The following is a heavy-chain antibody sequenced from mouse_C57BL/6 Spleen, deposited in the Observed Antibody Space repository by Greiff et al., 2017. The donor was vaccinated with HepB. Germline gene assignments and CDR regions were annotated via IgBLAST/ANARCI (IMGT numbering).Heavy chain of an antibody. V-gene: IGHV5-17*01. D-gene: IGHD2-4*01. CDR2: ISSGSSTI. J-gene: IGHJ1*03. CDR1: GFTFSDYG. CDR3: ARSYDYADGWYFDV. Sequence: EVMLVESGGGLVKPGGSLKLSCAASGFTFSDYGMHWVRQAPEKGLEWVAYISSGSSTIYYADTVKGRFTISRDNAKNTLFLQMTSLRSEDTAMYYCARSYDYADGWYFDVWGTGTTVTVSS.